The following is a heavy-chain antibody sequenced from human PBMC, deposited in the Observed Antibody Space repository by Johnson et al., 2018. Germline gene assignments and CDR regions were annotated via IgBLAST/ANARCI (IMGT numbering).Heavy chain of an antibody. J-gene: IGHJ3*02. V-gene: IGHV3-21*01. CDR1: GFTFSSYS. CDR2: ISSSSSYI. Sequence: VQLVQSGGGLVKPGGSLRLSCAASGFTFSSYSMNWVRQAPGKGLEWVSSISSSSSYIYYADSVKGRFTISRDNAKNSLYLQMTSLRAEDTAVYYCAKAQLYSSSSVVAFDIWGQGTMVTVSS. CDR3: AKAQLYSSSSVVAFDI. D-gene: IGHD6-6*01.